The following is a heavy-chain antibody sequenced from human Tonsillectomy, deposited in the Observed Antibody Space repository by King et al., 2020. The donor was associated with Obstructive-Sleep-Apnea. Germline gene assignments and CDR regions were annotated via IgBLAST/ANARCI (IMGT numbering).Heavy chain of an antibody. Sequence: VQLQESGPGLVKPSGTLSLTCAVSGGSISSSNWWSWVRQPPGKGLEWIGKIYHSGGTNYNPSLKSRVTISVDKSKTQFSLKLSSVTAADTAVYYCARGATVTTYYYYYGMDVWDQGTTVTVSS. V-gene: IGHV4-4*02. D-gene: IGHD4-17*01. CDR1: GGSISSSNW. CDR3: ARGATVTTYYYYYGMDV. J-gene: IGHJ6*02. CDR2: IYHSGGT.